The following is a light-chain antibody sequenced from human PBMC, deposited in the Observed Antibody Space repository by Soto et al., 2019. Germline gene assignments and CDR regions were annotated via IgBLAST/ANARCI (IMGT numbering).Light chain of an antibody. V-gene: IGKV3-20*01. CDR2: LAS. Sequence: ILLAQSPGTLSLSPGEIATLSCIASQIVSNTYLAWYQQKPGQAPRLLIYLASNKATGIPDRVSGSGSGTDFTLTINRLEPEDFAVYYCQQYGTSPITFGQGTRLEIK. J-gene: IGKJ5*01. CDR1: QIVSNTY. CDR3: QQYGTSPIT.